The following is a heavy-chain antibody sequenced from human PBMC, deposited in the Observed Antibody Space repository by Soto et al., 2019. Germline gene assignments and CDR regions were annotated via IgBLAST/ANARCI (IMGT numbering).Heavy chain of an antibody. CDR3: AKDPRYNWNYGPFDY. V-gene: IGHV3-23*01. CDR2: ISGSGGST. D-gene: IGHD1-7*01. Sequence: EVQLLESGGGLVQSGGSLRLSCAASGFTFSSYAMSWVRQAPGKGLEWVSAISGSGGSTYYADSVKGRFTISRDNSKNTLYLQMNSLRAEDTAVYYCAKDPRYNWNYGPFDYWGQGTLVTVSS. J-gene: IGHJ4*02. CDR1: GFTFSSYA.